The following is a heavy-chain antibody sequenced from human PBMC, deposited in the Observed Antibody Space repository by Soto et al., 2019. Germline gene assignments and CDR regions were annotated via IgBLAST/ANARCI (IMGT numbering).Heavy chain of an antibody. CDR3: ARDTYYYCSGSYYYYGMDV. CDR2: ISSSSSYI. J-gene: IGHJ6*02. Sequence: EVQLEESGGGLVKPGGSLRLSCAASGFTFSSYSMNWVRQAPGKGLEWVSSISSSSSYIYYADSVKGRFTISRDNAKNSLYLQMNSLRVEDTAVYYCARDTYYYCSGSYYYYGMDVWGQGTTVTVSS. V-gene: IGHV3-21*01. D-gene: IGHD3-10*01. CDR1: GFTFSSYS.